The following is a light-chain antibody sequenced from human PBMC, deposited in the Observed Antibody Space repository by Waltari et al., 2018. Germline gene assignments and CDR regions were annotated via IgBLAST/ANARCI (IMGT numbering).Light chain of an antibody. Sequence: EIVLTQSPATLSLSPGETATLSCRASQSVSSYLAWYQQKPGQAPRLLIYDASNRATGIPARFSGSGSGTDFTLTISSLEPEDFAVYYCQQRSSLWTFGQGTKVEIK. J-gene: IGKJ1*01. CDR1: QSVSSY. V-gene: IGKV3-11*01. CDR2: DAS. CDR3: QQRSSLWT.